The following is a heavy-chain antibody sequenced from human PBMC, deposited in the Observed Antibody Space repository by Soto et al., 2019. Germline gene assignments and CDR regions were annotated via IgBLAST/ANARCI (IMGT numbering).Heavy chain of an antibody. Sequence: GGSLRLSCSASGFTFSRHAMHWVRQAPGKGLEWVVDIYYADSVKGRFIISRDSSKNTVFLHMDSLTAEDTAVYYCAKDRNYPRDQFHNWGQGTLVTVSS. J-gene: IGHJ4*02. CDR3: AKDRNYPRDQFHN. V-gene: IGHV3-30*07. CDR1: GFTFSRHA. D-gene: IGHD1-7*01. CDR2: I.